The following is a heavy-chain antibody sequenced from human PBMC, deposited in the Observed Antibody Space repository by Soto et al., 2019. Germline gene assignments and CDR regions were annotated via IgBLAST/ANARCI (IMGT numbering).Heavy chain of an antibody. D-gene: IGHD2-15*01. V-gene: IGHV1-46*01. J-gene: IGHJ4*02. CDR2: INPSGGST. CDR3: AREGDCSGGSCYTPGYFDC. CDR1: GYTFTSYY. Sequence: ASVKVSCKASGYTFTSYYMHWVRQAPGQGLEWMGIINPSGGSTSYAQKFQGRVTMTRDTSTSTVYMELSSLRSEDTAVYYCAREGDCSGGSCYTPGYFDCWGQGTLVTVSS.